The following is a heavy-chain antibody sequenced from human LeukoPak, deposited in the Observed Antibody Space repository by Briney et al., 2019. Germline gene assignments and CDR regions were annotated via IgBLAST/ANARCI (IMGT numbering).Heavy chain of an antibody. CDR2: IKSDGSST. J-gene: IGHJ6*02. D-gene: IGHD6-13*01. CDR1: GFSFSSYW. V-gene: IGHV3-74*03. CDR3: GRVSSSSLWYDGMDV. Sequence: GGSLRLSCAASGFSFSSYWMHWVRQAPGKGLVWVSRIKSDGSSTMYADSVKGRFSISRDDAKNTLYLQMNSLRVEDTAVYYCGRVSSSSLWYDGMDVWGQGTTVTVSS.